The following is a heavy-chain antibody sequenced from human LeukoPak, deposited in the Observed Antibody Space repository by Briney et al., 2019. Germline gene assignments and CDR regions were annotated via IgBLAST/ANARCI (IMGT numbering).Heavy chain of an antibody. J-gene: IGHJ3*02. D-gene: IGHD3-10*01. CDR3: ARENGSGSSPYAFDI. CDR1: GFTVSSNY. CDR2: IYSGGST. V-gene: IGHV3-53*01. Sequence: GGSLRLSCAASGFTVSSNYMSWVRQAPGKGLEWVSVIYSGGSTYYADSVKGRFTISRDNSKNTLYLQMNSLRAEGTAVYYCARENGSGSSPYAFDIWGQGTMVTVSS.